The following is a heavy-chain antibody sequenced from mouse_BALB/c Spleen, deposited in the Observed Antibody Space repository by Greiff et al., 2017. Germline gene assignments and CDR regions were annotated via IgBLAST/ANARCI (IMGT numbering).Heavy chain of an antibody. CDR2: IWGGGST. Sequence: VKLMESGPGLVAPSQSLSITCTVSGFSLSRYSVHWVRQPPGKGLEWLGMIWGGGSTDYNSALKSRLSISKDNSKSQVFLKMNSLQTDDTAMYYCAPSITTVTEGAMDYWGQGTSVTVSS. CDR1: GFSLSRYS. V-gene: IGHV2-6-4*01. J-gene: IGHJ4*01. CDR3: APSITTVTEGAMDY. D-gene: IGHD1-2*01.